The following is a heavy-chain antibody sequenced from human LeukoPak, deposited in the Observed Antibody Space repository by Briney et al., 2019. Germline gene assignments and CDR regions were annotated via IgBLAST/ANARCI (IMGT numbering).Heavy chain of an antibody. J-gene: IGHJ6*02. CDR1: GYTFTSYY. V-gene: IGHV1-46*01. CDR2: INPSGGST. D-gene: IGHD3-9*01. Sequence: ASVKVSCKASGYTFTSYYMHWVRQAPGQGLEWMGIINPSGGSTSYAQKFQGRVTMTRDTSTSTVYMELSSLRSEDTAVYYCARGRAPYDILTGYYPGARYGMDVWGQGTTVTVSS. CDR3: ARGRAPYDILTGYYPGARYGMDV.